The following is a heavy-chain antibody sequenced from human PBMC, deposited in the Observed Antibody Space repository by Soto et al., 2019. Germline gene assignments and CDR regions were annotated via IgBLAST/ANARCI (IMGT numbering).Heavy chain of an antibody. V-gene: IGHV4-31*03. CDR2: IDNSGST. CDR3: AGXVSDFDVRRYRTSYFDQ. J-gene: IGHJ4*02. D-gene: IGHD3-10*02. CDR1: GASVSTGVYY. Sequence: SETLSLTCTVSGASVSTGVYYWTWIRQHPGKGLEWIGYIDNSGSTYYNPSLTGRVDISVDTSKNEFSLNLQSLTAADTAFYYCAGXVSDFDVRRYRTSYFDQWGQGILVTVSS.